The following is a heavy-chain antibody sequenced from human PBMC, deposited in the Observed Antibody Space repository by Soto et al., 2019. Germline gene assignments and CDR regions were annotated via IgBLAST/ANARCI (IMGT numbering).Heavy chain of an antibody. Sequence: QVQLVQSGTEVKKPGASVKVSCKVSGYTFTTYDSNWVRQAPGQGLEWMGWMNPTAGNTGYALKFQGRVTMTRDISINTAYMEWSSLTSEDTAIYYCTRGEWELSYWGQGTLVTVSS. D-gene: IGHD1-26*01. V-gene: IGHV1-8*01. CDR1: GYTFTTYD. CDR2: MNPTAGNT. J-gene: IGHJ4*02. CDR3: TRGEWELSY.